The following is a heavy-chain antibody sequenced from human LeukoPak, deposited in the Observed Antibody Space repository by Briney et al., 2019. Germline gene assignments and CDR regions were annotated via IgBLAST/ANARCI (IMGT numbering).Heavy chain of an antibody. J-gene: IGHJ3*01. CDR2: ISSGRSNI. Sequence: GGSLRLSCAASGFTFSSYSMNWVRQAPGKGLEWVSYISSGRSNIYYADSVKGRFTISRDNAKNSLYLQMNSLRAEDTAVYYCARAPCKCDSKAADETWGQGAMGTVSS. D-gene: IGHD3-22*01. CDR3: ARAPCKCDSKAADET. V-gene: IGHV3-21*05. CDR1: GFTFSSYS.